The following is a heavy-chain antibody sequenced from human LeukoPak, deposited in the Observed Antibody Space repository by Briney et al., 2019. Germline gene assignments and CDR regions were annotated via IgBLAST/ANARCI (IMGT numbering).Heavy chain of an antibody. D-gene: IGHD3-9*01. CDR3: AKDPYDILTGYGIVY. Sequence: GGSLRLSCAASGFTFSGYAMNWVRQAPGKGLEWVSGISGGGGSTDYADSVKGRFTISRDNSKNTLYLQMNSLRVEDTAVYYCAKDPYDILTGYGIVYWGQGTQVIVSS. CDR2: ISGGGGST. J-gene: IGHJ4*02. V-gene: IGHV3-23*01. CDR1: GFTFSGYA.